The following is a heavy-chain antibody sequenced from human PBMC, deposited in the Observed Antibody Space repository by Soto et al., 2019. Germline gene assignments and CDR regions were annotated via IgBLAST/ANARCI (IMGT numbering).Heavy chain of an antibody. J-gene: IGHJ6*03. CDR3: ARGDWNIAARRYYYMDV. Sequence: GGSLRLSCAASGFTFSSYWMHWVRQAPGKGLVWVSRINSDGSSTSYADSVKGRFTISRDNAKNTLYLQMNSLRAEDTAVYYCARGDWNIAARRYYYMDVWGKGTTVTVS. V-gene: IGHV3-74*01. CDR2: INSDGSST. D-gene: IGHD6-6*01. CDR1: GFTFSSYW.